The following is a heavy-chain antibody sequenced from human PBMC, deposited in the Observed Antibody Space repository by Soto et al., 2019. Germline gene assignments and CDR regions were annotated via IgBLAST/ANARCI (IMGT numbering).Heavy chain of an antibody. CDR2: IYYSGST. CDR1: GGSVSSGDYF. CDR3: ARSPNYYYYGFDV. J-gene: IGHJ6*02. D-gene: IGHD3-10*01. Sequence: PSETLSLTCTVSGGSVSSGDYFWSLLRQSPGKRLEWIAYIYYSGSTNYNPSLKSRATISVDTSKSQVSLTLTSMTAADAALYYCARSPNYYYYGFDVWGQGTAVTVSS. V-gene: IGHV4-61*08.